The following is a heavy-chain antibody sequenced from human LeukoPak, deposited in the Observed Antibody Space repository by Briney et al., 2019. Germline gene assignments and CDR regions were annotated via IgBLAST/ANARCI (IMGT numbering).Heavy chain of an antibody. CDR1: GGSISTYD. CDR2: IYYSGRT. CDR3: ARGSSGGDY. V-gene: IGHV4-59*12. J-gene: IGHJ4*02. Sequence: SETLSLTCTVSGGSISTYDWSWIRQPPGKGLEWIGYIYYSGRTKYNPSLKSPVTISVDTSKNQFSLKLSSVTAADTAVYYCARGSSGGDYWGQGTLVTVSS. D-gene: IGHD6-19*01.